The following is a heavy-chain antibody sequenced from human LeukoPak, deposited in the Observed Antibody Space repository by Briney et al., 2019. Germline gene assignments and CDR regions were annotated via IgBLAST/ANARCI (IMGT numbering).Heavy chain of an antibody. V-gene: IGHV3-23*01. CDR3: AKDRYYYDSSGYYRSPYFDY. J-gene: IGHJ4*02. Sequence: PGGSLRLSCAASGFTFSSYAMSWVRQAPGKGLEWDSAISGSGGSTYYADSVKSRFTISRDNSKNTLYLQMNSLRAEDTAVYYCAKDRYYYDSSGYYRSPYFDYWGQGTLVTVSS. CDR1: GFTFSSYA. CDR2: ISGSGGST. D-gene: IGHD3-22*01.